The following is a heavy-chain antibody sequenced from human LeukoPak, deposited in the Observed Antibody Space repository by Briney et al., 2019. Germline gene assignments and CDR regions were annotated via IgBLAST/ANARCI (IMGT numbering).Heavy chain of an antibody. Sequence: GASVKVSCKASGYSFNDKYLHWVRQAPGQGLEWMGIINPSGGSTSYAQNFQGRVTMTRDMSTSTNYMELSSLRSEDTAIYYCARDNSVGDNAWWFDPWGQGTLVTVSS. CDR2: INPSGGST. D-gene: IGHD1-26*01. CDR1: GYSFNDKY. J-gene: IGHJ5*02. CDR3: ARDNSVGDNAWWFDP. V-gene: IGHV1-46*02.